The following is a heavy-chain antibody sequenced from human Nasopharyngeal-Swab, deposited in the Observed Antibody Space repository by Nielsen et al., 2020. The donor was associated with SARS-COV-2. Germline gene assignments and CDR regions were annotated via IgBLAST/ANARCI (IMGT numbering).Heavy chain of an antibody. V-gene: IGHV3-53*01. CDR3: ARDLYRQQWPLYNYHGMDV. D-gene: IGHD6-19*01. J-gene: IGHJ6*02. CDR2: IYNGGST. Sequence: ESLKISCAASGFTVSSNYMRWVRQAPGKGLEWVSVIYNGGSTYYADSVTGRFTISRDNSKNTLYLQMNSLRAEDTAVYYCARDLYRQQWPLYNYHGMDVWGQGTTVTVSS. CDR1: GFTVSSNY.